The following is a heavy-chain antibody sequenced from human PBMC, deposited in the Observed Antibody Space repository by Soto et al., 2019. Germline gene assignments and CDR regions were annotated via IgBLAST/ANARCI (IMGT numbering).Heavy chain of an antibody. CDR3: VKDIHEQWLVSHFEY. D-gene: IGHD6-19*01. CDR2: ISWNSGSI. V-gene: IGHV3-9*01. Sequence: EVQLVESGGGSVQPGRSLRLSCVASGFTFESYAMHWVRQVPGKGLEWVSGISWNSGSIGYEDSVKGRFTISRDNAHKSLYLEMNSLRVEDTAFYYCVKDIHEQWLVSHFEYWGQGALGTVSS. J-gene: IGHJ4*02. CDR1: GFTFESYA.